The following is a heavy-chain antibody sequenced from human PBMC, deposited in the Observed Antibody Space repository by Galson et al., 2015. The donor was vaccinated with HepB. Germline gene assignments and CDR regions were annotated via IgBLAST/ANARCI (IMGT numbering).Heavy chain of an antibody. CDR2: INQGGSEK. D-gene: IGHD2-2*01. V-gene: IGHV3-7*03. CDR1: GFTLSSYW. J-gene: IGHJ4*02. Sequence: SLRLSCAASGFTLSSYWLSWVRQAPGKGLEWVANINQGGSEKYYVASVRGRFTISRDNAKNSLYLQMNSLRAEDTAVYYCARHFCSSYSCAPLDCWGQGTLVTVSS. CDR3: ARHFCSSYSCAPLDC.